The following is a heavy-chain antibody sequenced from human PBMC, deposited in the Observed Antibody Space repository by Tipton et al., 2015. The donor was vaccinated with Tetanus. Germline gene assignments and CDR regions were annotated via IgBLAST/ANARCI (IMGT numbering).Heavy chain of an antibody. V-gene: IGHV4-39*01. CDR2: IYYSGIT. CDR1: GGSISSSSYY. J-gene: IGHJ3*01. Sequence: TLSLTCTVSGGSISSSSYYWGWVRQPPGKGLEWIGKIYYSGITYYNPSLKSRLTISEDSSKNQFFLRINSVTAADTAVYYCARQTLSLERLFKPPDVLDLWGQGTMVTVSS. CDR3: ARQTLSLERLFKPPDVLDL. D-gene: IGHD1-1*01.